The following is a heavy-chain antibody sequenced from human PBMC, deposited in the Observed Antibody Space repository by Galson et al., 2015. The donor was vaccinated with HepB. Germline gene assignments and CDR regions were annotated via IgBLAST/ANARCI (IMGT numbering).Heavy chain of an antibody. CDR1: GYTFTSYY. CDR2: INPSGGST. CDR3: ARDTSPDYGYNAFDI. D-gene: IGHD5-18*01. J-gene: IGHJ3*02. V-gene: IGHV1-46*01. Sequence: SVKVSCKASGYTFTSYYMHWVRQAPGQGLEWMGIINPSGGSTSYAQKFQGRVTMTRDTSTSTVYMELSSLRSEDTAVYYCARDTSPDYGYNAFDIWGQGTMVTVSS.